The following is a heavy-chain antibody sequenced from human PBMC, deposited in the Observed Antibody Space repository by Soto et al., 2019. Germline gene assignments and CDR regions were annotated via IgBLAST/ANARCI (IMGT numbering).Heavy chain of an antibody. CDR3: ARRGGSSSGYYYYAMDV. CDR1: SDSMNSGGYY. J-gene: IGHJ6*02. CDR2: IYSNGDT. V-gene: IGHV4-31*03. Sequence: SETLSLTCSVSSDSMNSGGYYWSWIRQHTGKRLEWIGYIYSNGDTYYTPSLKSRVTISVDTSKNQFSLNLTSVTAADTAVYYCARRGGSSSGYYYYAMDVWGQGTTVTVSS. D-gene: IGHD6-6*01.